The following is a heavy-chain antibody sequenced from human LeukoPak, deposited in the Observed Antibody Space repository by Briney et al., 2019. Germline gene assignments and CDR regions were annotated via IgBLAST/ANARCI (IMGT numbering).Heavy chain of an antibody. Sequence: GGSLRLSCAASGFTFSVYGMHWVRQAPGKGLEWVGVIWNDGSNKYYADSVKGRFTISRDNSKNTLYLQMNSLRAEDTAVYYCARDAGRYFDWLGYWGQGTLVTVSS. CDR3: ARDAGRYFDWLGY. V-gene: IGHV3-33*01. J-gene: IGHJ4*02. CDR2: IWNDGSNK. CDR1: GFTFSVYG. D-gene: IGHD3-9*01.